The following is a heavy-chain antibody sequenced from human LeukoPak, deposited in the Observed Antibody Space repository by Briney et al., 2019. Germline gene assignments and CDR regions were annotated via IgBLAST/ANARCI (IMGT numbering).Heavy chain of an antibody. CDR2: IYPGDSDT. D-gene: IGHD3-3*01. CDR3: ARRDRITIFGVDQNWFDP. V-gene: IGHV5-51*01. J-gene: IGHJ5*02. Sequence: GESLKISCTGSGYSFTSYWIGWVRQMPGKGLEWMGIIYPGDSDTGYSPSFQGQVTISADKSISTAYLQWSSLKASDTAMYYCARRDRITIFGVDQNWFDPWGQGTLVTVSS. CDR1: GYSFTSYW.